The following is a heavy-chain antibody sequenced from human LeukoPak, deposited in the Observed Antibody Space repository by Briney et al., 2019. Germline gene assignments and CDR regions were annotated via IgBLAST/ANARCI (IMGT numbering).Heavy chain of an antibody. CDR2: INHSGST. V-gene: IGHV4-38-2*01. Sequence: SETLSLTCAVSGYSISSDYYWGWIRQPPGKGLEWIGSINHSGSTYYNPSLKSRVTISVDTSKNQFSLKLSSVTAADTAVYYCARGLTYYDFWSGHHPGSYYMDVWGKGTTVTVSS. J-gene: IGHJ6*03. CDR3: ARGLTYYDFWSGHHPGSYYMDV. D-gene: IGHD3-3*01. CDR1: GYSISSDYY.